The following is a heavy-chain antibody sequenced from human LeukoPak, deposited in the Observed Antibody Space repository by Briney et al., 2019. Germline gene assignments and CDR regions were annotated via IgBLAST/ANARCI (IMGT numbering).Heavy chain of an antibody. J-gene: IGHJ4*02. CDR2: IKTDGSEK. CDR3: ARSYYDNSGSFGF. D-gene: IGHD3-22*01. V-gene: IGHV3-7*01. Sequence: PGGSLRLSCEGSGFTFSNYWMGWVRQAPGKGLQWVANIKTDGSEKYYVDSVKGRFTISRDNAKNSLYLQMNSLRAEDTAVYYCARSYYDNSGSFGFWGQGTLVTVSP. CDR1: GFTFSNYW.